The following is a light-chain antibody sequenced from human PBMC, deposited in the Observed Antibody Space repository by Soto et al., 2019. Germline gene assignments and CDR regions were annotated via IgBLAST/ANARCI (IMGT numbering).Light chain of an antibody. J-gene: IGKJ4*01. Sequence: EIVMTQSPATLSVSPGERATLSCRASQSVSYNLAWYQQKPGQGPRLLIYGAFTRATGIPARFSGSGAGTEFTLTISSLQSEDFAVYYCQQYKNWPPRTFGQGTKVEIK. CDR3: QQYKNWPPRT. V-gene: IGKV3-15*01. CDR2: GAF. CDR1: QSVSYN.